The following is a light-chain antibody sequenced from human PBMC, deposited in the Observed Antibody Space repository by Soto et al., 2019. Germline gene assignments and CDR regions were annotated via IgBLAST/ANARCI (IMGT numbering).Light chain of an antibody. J-gene: IGKJ1*01. CDR3: QQYNNWPKT. V-gene: IGKV3-15*01. CDR2: GSS. CDR1: QSVNSN. Sequence: EIVMTQSPATLSVSPGERATLSCRASQSVNSNLAWYQQKPGQAPRLLMYGSSTRATGIPARFSGSGSGTEFTLTISSLQSEDFAVYYCQQYNNWPKTFGQGTKVEIK.